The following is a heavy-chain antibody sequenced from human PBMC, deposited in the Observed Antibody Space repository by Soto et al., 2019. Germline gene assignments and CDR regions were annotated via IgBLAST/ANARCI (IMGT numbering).Heavy chain of an antibody. CDR2: INAGNGNT. CDR3: ARGVATITILSY. CDR1: GYTFTSYA. J-gene: IGHJ4*02. V-gene: IGHV1-3*01. D-gene: IGHD5-12*01. Sequence: ASVKVSCKASGYTFTSYAMHWVRHAPGQRLEWMGWINAGNGNTKYSQKFQGRVTITRDTSASTAYMELSSLRSEDTAVYYCARGVATITILSYWGQGTLVTVSS.